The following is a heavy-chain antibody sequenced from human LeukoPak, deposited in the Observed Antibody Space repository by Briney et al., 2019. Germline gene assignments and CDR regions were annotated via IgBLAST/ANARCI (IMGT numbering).Heavy chain of an antibody. CDR3: ARDLVGGYDSSYFDY. CDR1: GGSISSGDYY. D-gene: IGHD5-12*01. CDR2: IYYSGST. Sequence: SQTLSLTCTVSGGSISSGDYYWSWIRQPPGKGLEWIGYIYYSGSTYYNPSLKSRVTISVDTSKNQFSLKLSSVTAADTAVYYCARDLVGGYDSSYFDYWGQGTLVTVSS. V-gene: IGHV4-30-4*01. J-gene: IGHJ4*02.